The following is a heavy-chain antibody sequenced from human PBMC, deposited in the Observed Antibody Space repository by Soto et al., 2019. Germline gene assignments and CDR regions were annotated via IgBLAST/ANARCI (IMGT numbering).Heavy chain of an antibody. D-gene: IGHD2-15*01. CDR2: ISSSSSTI. CDR1: GFTFSSYS. Sequence: GGSLRLSCAASGFTFSSYSMNWVRQAPGKGLEWVSYISSSSSTIYYADSVKGRFTISRDNAKNSLYLQMNSLRAEDTAVYYCAKVGYCSGGSCPNDYWGQGTLVTVSS. CDR3: AKVGYCSGGSCPNDY. J-gene: IGHJ4*02. V-gene: IGHV3-48*04.